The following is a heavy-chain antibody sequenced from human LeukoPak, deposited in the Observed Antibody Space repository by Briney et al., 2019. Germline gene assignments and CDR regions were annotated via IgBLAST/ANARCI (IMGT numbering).Heavy chain of an antibody. CDR3: ARGSSSWFYYFDY. CDR1: GDSISSYY. J-gene: IGHJ4*02. Sequence: PSETLSLTCTVSGDSISSYYWNWIRQPPGKGLEWIGYIYYSGSTNYNPSLKSRVTISVDTSKNQFSLKLSSVTAADTAVYYCARGSSSWFYYFDYWGQGTLVTVSS. D-gene: IGHD6-13*01. V-gene: IGHV4-59*12. CDR2: IYYSGST.